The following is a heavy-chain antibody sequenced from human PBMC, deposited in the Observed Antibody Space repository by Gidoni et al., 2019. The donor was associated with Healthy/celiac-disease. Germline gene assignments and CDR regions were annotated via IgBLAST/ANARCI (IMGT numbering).Heavy chain of an antibody. CDR2: INAGNGNT. V-gene: IGHV1-3*01. D-gene: IGHD3-22*01. Sequence: QVQLVQSGAEVKKPGASVKVSCQASGSTFTHYAMHWVRQAPGQRLEWMGWINAGNGNTKYSQKFQGRVTITRDTSASTAYMELSSLRSEDTAVYYCARDPGYYYDSSGYPDYWGQGTLVTVSS. J-gene: IGHJ4*02. CDR3: ARDPGYYYDSSGYPDY. CDR1: GSTFTHYA.